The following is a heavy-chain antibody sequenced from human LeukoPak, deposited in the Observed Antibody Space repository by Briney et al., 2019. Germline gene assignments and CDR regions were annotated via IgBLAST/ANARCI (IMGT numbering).Heavy chain of an antibody. CDR2: LTGSGVVT. CDR1: GFTFSKSA. V-gene: IGHV3-23*01. D-gene: IGHD1-26*01. Sequence: SGGSLRLSCAASGFTFSKSAMTWIRQAPGKVLEWVAGLTGSGVVTYHSDAVKGRFIISRDNSKDTLYLQMNSLREHDTAIYFCAKGTIPTTECWFDLWGQGNLVSVSS. J-gene: IGHJ5*02. CDR3: AKGTIPTTECWFDL.